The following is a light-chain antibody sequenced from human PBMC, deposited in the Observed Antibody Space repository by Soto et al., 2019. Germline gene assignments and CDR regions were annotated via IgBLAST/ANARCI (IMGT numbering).Light chain of an antibody. Sequence: DIQMSQSPSSLSASVGDRVIITCRASESIGSYLSWYQQQPGKAPRLLIYVASSLQSGVPSRFSGSGSGTDFTLSLSGLEPEDFATYYCQQSHSTPRTFGQGTRVE. CDR2: VAS. CDR3: QQSHSTPRT. J-gene: IGKJ1*01. V-gene: IGKV1-39*01. CDR1: ESIGSY.